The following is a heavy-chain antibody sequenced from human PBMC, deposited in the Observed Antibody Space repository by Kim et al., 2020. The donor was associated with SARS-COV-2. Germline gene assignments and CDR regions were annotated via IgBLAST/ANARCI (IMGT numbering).Heavy chain of an antibody. CDR1: GYSISSGYY. Sequence: SETLSLTCTVSGYSISSGYYWGWIRQPPGKGLEWIGSIYHSGSTYYNPSLKSRVTISVDTSKNQFSLKLSSVTAADTAVYYCARSYRGGFDPWGQGTLVT. J-gene: IGHJ5*02. V-gene: IGHV4-38-2*02. D-gene: IGHD3-10*01. CDR3: ARSYRGGFDP. CDR2: IYHSGST.